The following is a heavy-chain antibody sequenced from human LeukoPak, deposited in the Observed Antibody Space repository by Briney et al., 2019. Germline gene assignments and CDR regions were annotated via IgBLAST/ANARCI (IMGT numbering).Heavy chain of an antibody. J-gene: IGHJ3*02. V-gene: IGHV3-7*05. Sequence: GGSLRLSCVASGFTFSSNWMSWVRQAPGKGLEWVANIKEDGSQKYYLDSMKGRFTISRDNAKNSLYLQMNSLRAEDTAVYYCATYCGGDCYSPHDAFDIWGQGTMVTVSS. CDR3: ATYCGGDCYSPHDAFDI. D-gene: IGHD2-21*02. CDR2: IKEDGSQK. CDR1: GFTFSSNW.